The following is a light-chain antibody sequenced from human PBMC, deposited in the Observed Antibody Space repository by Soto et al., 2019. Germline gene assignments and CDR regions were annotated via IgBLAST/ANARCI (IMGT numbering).Light chain of an antibody. Sequence: ESVLTQSTATLSLSPGERATLSCRXSQSVSCYLAWYPQKPGQAPRLLNYDASNLATGIAARCSGSGTGTDCTLTTSSLEPEDFAVYYCQQRSKCPPITFGGGTKGEI. J-gene: IGKJ4*01. V-gene: IGKV3-11*01. CDR1: QSVSCY. CDR2: DAS. CDR3: QQRSKCPPIT.